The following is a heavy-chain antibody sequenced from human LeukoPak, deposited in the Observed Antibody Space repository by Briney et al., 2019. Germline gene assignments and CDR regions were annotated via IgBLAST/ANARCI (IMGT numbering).Heavy chain of an antibody. CDR1: GFTFSSYA. Sequence: GGSLRLSCAASGFTFSSYAMHWVRQAPGKGLEWVAVISYDGSNKYYADSVKGRFTISRDNSKNTLYLQMNSLRAEDTAVYYCARDGAPGNYYDSSGYLTGWGQGTLVTVSS. CDR2: ISYDGSNK. J-gene: IGHJ4*02. CDR3: ARDGAPGNYYDSSGYLTG. V-gene: IGHV3-30*04. D-gene: IGHD3-22*01.